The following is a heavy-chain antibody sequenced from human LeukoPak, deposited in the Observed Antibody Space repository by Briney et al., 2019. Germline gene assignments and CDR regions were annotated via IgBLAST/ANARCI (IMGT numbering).Heavy chain of an antibody. D-gene: IGHD2-15*01. CDR3: ATDRATQYFDY. J-gene: IGHJ4*02. CDR1: GITFRSYG. CDR2: IWYDGSNK. Sequence: GGSLRLSCAASGITFRSYGMHWVRQAPGKGLEWVAFIWYDGSNKYYADSVKGRFTISRDNSRNTLFLQMSSLRAEDTAVYYCATDRATQYFDYWGQGTLVSVSS. V-gene: IGHV3-30*02.